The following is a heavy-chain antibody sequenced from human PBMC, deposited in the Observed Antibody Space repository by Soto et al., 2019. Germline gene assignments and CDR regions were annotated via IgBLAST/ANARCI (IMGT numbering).Heavy chain of an antibody. V-gene: IGHV1-8*01. Sequence: GTSVKVSWKASGDTFSSNDINWVRQAPGQGLEWMGWMNPNSGNTDYAQKFRGRVTMTTNTSISTAYMELSSLRSEDTAVYYCARGSWFGDLGNFDYVLDVWGQGTTVTVSS. D-gene: IGHD3-10*01. J-gene: IGHJ6*02. CDR3: ARGSWFGDLGNFDYVLDV. CDR2: MNPNSGNT. CDR1: GDTFSSND.